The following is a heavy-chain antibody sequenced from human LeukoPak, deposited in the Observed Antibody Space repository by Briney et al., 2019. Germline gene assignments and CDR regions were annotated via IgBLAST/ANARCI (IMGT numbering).Heavy chain of an antibody. Sequence: PSETLSLTCTVSGGSISSYYWSWIRQPAGKGLEWIGRIYTSGSTNYNPSLKSRVTMSVDTSKNQFSLKLSSVTAADTAVYYCARGPRQWEPLYYFDYWGQGTLVTVSS. CDR1: GGSISSYY. D-gene: IGHD1-26*01. J-gene: IGHJ4*02. CDR2: IYTSGST. V-gene: IGHV4-4*07. CDR3: ARGPRQWEPLYYFDY.